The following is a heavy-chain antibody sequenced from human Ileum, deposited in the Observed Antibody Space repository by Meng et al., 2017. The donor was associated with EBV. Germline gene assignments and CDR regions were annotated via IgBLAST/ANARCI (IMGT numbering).Heavy chain of an antibody. CDR2: ISGSGRTT. CDR1: GFIFNNYA. V-gene: IGHV3-23*04. J-gene: IGHJ4*02. CDR3: ARMSSVALPAAIDY. D-gene: IGHD2-2*01. Sequence: VGLGGGGVASVPPVVSLRLSCAATGFIFNNYAMIGVRQAPGKVLEYVSGISGSGRTTDYADSVKGRFTISRDNSKTSPYLQLNSLRAEDTAVYFCARMSSVALPAAIDYWGQGTLVTVSS.